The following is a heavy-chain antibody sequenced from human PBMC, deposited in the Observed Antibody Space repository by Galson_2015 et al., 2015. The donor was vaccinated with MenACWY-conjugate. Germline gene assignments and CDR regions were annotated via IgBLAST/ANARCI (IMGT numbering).Heavy chain of an antibody. V-gene: IGHV3-7*03. Sequence: SLRLSCAASGFTFSSYWMSWVRQAPGKGLEWVANIKQDGSEKYYVDSVKGRFTISRDNAKNSLYLQMNSLRAEDTAVYYCARDPYGSDYYYGMDVWGQGTTVTVSS. CDR2: IKQDGSEK. CDR3: ARDPYGSDYYYGMDV. D-gene: IGHD1-26*01. CDR1: GFTFSSYW. J-gene: IGHJ6*02.